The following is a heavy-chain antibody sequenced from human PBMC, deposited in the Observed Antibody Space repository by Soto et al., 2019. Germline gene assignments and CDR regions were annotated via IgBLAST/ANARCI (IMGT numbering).Heavy chain of an antibody. J-gene: IGHJ6*02. V-gene: IGHV4-59*01. CDR1: GGSISSYY. CDR2: IYYSGST. CDR3: ARDRRGWFGELFFYGMDV. D-gene: IGHD3-10*01. Sequence: SETLSLTCTVSGGSISSYYWSWIRQPPGKGLEWIGYIYYSGSTNYNPSLKSRVTISVDTSKNQFSLKPSSVTAADTAVYYCARDRRGWFGELFFYGMDVWGQGTTVTVSS.